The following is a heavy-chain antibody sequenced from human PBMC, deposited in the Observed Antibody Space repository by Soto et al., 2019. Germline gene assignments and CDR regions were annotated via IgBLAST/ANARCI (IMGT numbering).Heavy chain of an antibody. J-gene: IGHJ6*02. CDR3: ARTYSNYRPLPGMDV. CDR1: GFTFSNYG. D-gene: IGHD4-4*01. Sequence: PGGSLRLSCAASGFTFSNYGMHWVRQAPGKGLEWVAGIWYDGNNKYYADSVKGRLTISRDNSNNTLYLQMNSLRAEDTAVYYCARTYSNYRPLPGMDVWGQGTTVTVSS. CDR2: IWYDGNNK. V-gene: IGHV3-33*01.